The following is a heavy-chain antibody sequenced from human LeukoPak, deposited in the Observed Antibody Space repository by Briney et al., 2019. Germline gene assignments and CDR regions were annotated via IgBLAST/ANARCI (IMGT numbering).Heavy chain of an antibody. J-gene: IGHJ4*02. D-gene: IGHD4-17*01. Sequence: GGSLRLSCAASGFTFSSYEMNWVRRAPGKGLEWVSYISSSGSTIYYADSVKGRFTISRDNAKNSLYLQMNSLRAEDTAVYYCARFYGDETYFDYWGQGTLVTGSS. CDR1: GFTFSSYE. CDR2: ISSSGSTI. CDR3: ARFYGDETYFDY. V-gene: IGHV3-48*03.